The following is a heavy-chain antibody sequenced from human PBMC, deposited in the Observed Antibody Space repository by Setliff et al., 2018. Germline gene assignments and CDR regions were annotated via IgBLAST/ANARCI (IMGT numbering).Heavy chain of an antibody. CDR1: GGSISSGSYY. Sequence: PSETLSLTCSVSGGSISSGSYYWGWIRQSPGKGLEWIGSMYYSGSTYYNPSLKGRVTLSVDTTKSQFSLKLTSMTAADTAVYFCRLWFGELLRDYWGQGTLVTVS. J-gene: IGHJ4*02. CDR2: MYYSGST. CDR3: RLWFGELLRDY. V-gene: IGHV4-39*07. D-gene: IGHD3-10*01.